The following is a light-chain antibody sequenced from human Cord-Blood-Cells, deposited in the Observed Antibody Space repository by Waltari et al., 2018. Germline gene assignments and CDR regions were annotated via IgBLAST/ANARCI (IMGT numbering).Light chain of an antibody. CDR1: RRDVGSYNL. J-gene: IGLJ3*02. V-gene: IGLV2-23*01. Sequence: QSALTQPASLSGSPGQSITISCTGTRRDVGSYNLVSWYQQHPGKATKPMIYEGSKRPSGVSNRFSGSKSGNTASLTISGLQAEDEADYYCCSYAGSSNWVFGGGTKLTVL. CDR3: CSYAGSSNWV. CDR2: EGS.